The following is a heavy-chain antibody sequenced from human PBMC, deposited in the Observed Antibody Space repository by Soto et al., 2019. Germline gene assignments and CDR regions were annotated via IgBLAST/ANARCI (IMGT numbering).Heavy chain of an antibody. CDR1: GFTFSSYA. V-gene: IGHV3-23*01. D-gene: IGHD3-10*01. CDR3: ARGRGGNNRYSFDY. Sequence: EVQLLESGGGLVQPGGSLRLSCAASGFTFSSYAMTWVRQAPGKGLEWVSTITSDGGNTYYVDSVKGRFTISRDNSKNPLYLHMNSLRAEDTAIYYCARGRGGNNRYSFDYWGQGTLVTVSS. J-gene: IGHJ4*02. CDR2: ITSDGGNT.